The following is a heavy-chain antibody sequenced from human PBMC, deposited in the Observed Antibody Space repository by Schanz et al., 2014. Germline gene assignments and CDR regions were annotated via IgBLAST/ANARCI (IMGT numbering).Heavy chain of an antibody. CDR1: GFTFSSYA. V-gene: IGHV3-23*01. D-gene: IGHD3-10*01. Sequence: EVQLLESGGGLVQPGGSLRLSCAASGFTFSSYAMSWVRQAPGKGLEWVSSISHSGGSKYYADSVEGRFTISRDNSRNTLYLQMNSLRAEDTAVYYCARANYRRKINFDYWGRGTLVTVSS. J-gene: IGHJ4*02. CDR3: ARANYRRKINFDY. CDR2: ISHSGGSK.